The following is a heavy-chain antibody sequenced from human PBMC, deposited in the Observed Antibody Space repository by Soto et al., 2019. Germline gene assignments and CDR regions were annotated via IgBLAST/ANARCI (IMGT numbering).Heavy chain of an antibody. CDR3: ARDSLAVAGSFYDY. J-gene: IGHJ4*02. Sequence: QVLLLQSGSQMKKPGDSVKVSCKASGDTLTIYSIHWLRQAPGQRLEWMGWVDPNNGNTRYSQTLSGRVSLTWDTSAATAFMELHSLRPEDTAVYYCARDSLAVAGSFYDYWGQGALVTVSS. V-gene: IGHV1-3*01. CDR1: GDTLTIYS. CDR2: VDPNNGNT. D-gene: IGHD6-19*01.